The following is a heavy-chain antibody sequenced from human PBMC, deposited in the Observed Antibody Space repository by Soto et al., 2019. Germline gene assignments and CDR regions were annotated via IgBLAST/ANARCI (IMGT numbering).Heavy chain of an antibody. Sequence: SVKVSCKASGGTFSGYSISWVRQAPGQGLEWMGQIVPMFGATNYAQEFQDRVTITADESTSTVYMDLSSLKSADTAIYFCVRGVWSGYSFFDYWGQGTLVTVSS. D-gene: IGHD3-3*01. J-gene: IGHJ4*02. CDR1: GGTFSGYS. CDR3: VRGVWSGYSFFDY. V-gene: IGHV1-69*13. CDR2: IVPMFGAT.